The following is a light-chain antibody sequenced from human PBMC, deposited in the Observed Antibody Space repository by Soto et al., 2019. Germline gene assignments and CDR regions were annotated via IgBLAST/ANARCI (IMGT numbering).Light chain of an antibody. CDR2: DAS. Sequence: DIQMTQSPSSLSASVGNRVTITCQASQDIATYLNWYQQKPGKAPNLLIYDASNLETGIPSRFSGGGSRTHFTFTISNLQPEDIATYYCQQYDNLPPTWTFGQGTKVE. J-gene: IGKJ1*01. CDR1: QDIATY. V-gene: IGKV1-33*01. CDR3: QQYDNLPPTWT.